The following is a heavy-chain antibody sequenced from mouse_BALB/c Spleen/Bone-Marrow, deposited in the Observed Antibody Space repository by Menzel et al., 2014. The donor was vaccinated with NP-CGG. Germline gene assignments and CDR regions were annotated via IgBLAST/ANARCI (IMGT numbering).Heavy chain of an antibody. CDR3: AGDGAY. V-gene: IGHV14-3*02. CDR1: GFNIKDTY. CDR2: IDPANGNT. D-gene: IGHD3-3*01. Sequence: EVQVVESGAELVKPGASVKLSCTASGFNIKDTYMHWVKQRPEQGLEWIGRIDPANGNTKYDPKFQGKATITADTSSNTAYLQLCSLTSEDTAVYYCAGDGAYWGQGTLVTVSA. J-gene: IGHJ3*01.